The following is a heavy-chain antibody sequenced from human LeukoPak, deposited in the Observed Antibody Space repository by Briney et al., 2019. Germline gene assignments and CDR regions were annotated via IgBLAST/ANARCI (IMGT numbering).Heavy chain of an antibody. CDR3: ARGNYYDSSGYYFDY. D-gene: IGHD3-22*01. CDR2: ISSSSSYI. V-gene: IGHV3-21*01. Sequence: GGSLRLSCAASGFTFSSYSMNWVRQAPGKGLEWVSSISSSSSYIYYADSVKGRFTISRDNAKNSLCLQMNSLRAEDTAVYYCARGNYYDSSGYYFDYWGQGTLVTVSS. CDR1: GFTFSSYS. J-gene: IGHJ4*02.